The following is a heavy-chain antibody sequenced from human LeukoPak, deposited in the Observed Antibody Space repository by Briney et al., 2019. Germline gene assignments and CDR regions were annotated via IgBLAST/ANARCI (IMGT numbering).Heavy chain of an antibody. CDR2: ISYNGSPK. J-gene: IGHJ4*02. D-gene: IGHD1-14*01. CDR3: AKVSSVRRRPGSYDY. Sequence: QPGGSLRLSCAASGFTFSSYDMHWVRQAPGKGLEWVALISYNGSPKYYADSMKGRFTISRDNSDNTLYLQMNSLRGEDTGVYYCAKVSSVRRRPGSYDYWGQGTLVTVSS. V-gene: IGHV3-30*18. CDR1: GFTFSSYD.